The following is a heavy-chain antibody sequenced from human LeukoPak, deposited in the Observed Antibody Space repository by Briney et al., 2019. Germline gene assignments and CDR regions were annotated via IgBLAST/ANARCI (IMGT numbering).Heavy chain of an antibody. CDR3: ARALGIMVRGVIINNNWFDP. V-gene: IGHV4-4*07. CDR2: IYTTGST. J-gene: IGHJ5*02. CDR1: GGSISSYY. D-gene: IGHD3-10*01. Sequence: PSETLSLTCTVSGGSISSYYWSWIRQPAGKGLEWIGHIYTTGSTNYNPSLKSRVTISIDTSKNQFSLKLSSVTAADTAVYYCARALGIMVRGVIINNNWFDPWGQGTLVTVSS.